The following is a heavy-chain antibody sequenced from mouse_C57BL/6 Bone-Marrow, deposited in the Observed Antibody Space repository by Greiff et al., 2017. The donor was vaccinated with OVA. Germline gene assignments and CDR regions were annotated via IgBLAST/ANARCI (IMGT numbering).Heavy chain of an antibody. D-gene: IGHD2-4*01. CDR1: GFTFSSYA. CDR2: ISDGGSST. Sequence: EVQLVESGGGLVKPGGSLKLSCAASGFTFSSYAMSWVRQTPEKRLEWVATISDGGSSTYYPDNVKGRFTISRDNAKNHLYLQMSHLKSEETAMYYCAREWIYYDYDEAWFAYWGQGTLVTVSA. J-gene: IGHJ3*01. V-gene: IGHV5-4*01. CDR3: AREWIYYDYDEAWFAY.